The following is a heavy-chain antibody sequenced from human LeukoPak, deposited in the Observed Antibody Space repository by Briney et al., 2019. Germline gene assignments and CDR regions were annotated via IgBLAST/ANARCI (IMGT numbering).Heavy chain of an antibody. J-gene: IGHJ3*01. Sequence: GGSLRLSCAASGFTFSSYGMHWVRQAPGKGLEWVALIRYDGSNKYYADSVKGRFTISRDDAKNSLYLEMDSLRAEDTAVYYCARTIYYYESTSYFSDAFDVWGQGTMVTVSS. V-gene: IGHV3-33*01. CDR1: GFTFSSYG. CDR3: ARTIYYYESTSYFSDAFDV. CDR2: IRYDGSNK. D-gene: IGHD3-22*01.